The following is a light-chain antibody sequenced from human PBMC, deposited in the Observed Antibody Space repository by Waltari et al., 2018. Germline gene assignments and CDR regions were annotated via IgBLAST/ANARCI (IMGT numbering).Light chain of an antibody. CDR1: SSDVGSYNL. Sequence: QSALTQPASVSGSPGQSIPISCTGTSSDVGSYNLVSWYQQHPGKAPKLMIYEGNKRPSGVSNRFSGSKSGNTAYLTISGLQGEDEADYHCCSYAGSNTFVVFGGGTKLTVL. V-gene: IGLV2-23*03. CDR3: CSYAGSNTFVV. J-gene: IGLJ3*02. CDR2: EGN.